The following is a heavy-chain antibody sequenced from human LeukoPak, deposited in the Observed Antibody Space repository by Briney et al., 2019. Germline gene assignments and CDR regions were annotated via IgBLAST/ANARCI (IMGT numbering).Heavy chain of an antibody. D-gene: IGHD3-22*01. CDR2: ISVSGGSP. J-gene: IGHJ6*03. CDR1: GFTFSSYA. CDR3: AKDSSSYDWGYMDV. V-gene: IGHV3-23*01. Sequence: GGSLRLSCAASGFTFSSYAMMWVRQAPGKGLDWVSTISVSGGSPNYAYSVKGRFTISRDNSKNTLYLEMNSLRAEDTAVYYCAKDSSSYDWGYMDVWGKGTTVTISS.